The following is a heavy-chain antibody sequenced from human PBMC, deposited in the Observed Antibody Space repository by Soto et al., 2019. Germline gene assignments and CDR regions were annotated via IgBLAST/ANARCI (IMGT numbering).Heavy chain of an antibody. V-gene: IGHV3-23*01. CDR2: ISGSGGST. CDR1: GFTFSSYA. CDR3: AKDPSQDSSSWYSYYYYGMDV. J-gene: IGHJ6*02. Sequence: GGSLRLSCAASGFTFSSYAMSWVRQAPGKGLEWVSAISGSGGSTYYADSVKGRFTISRDNSKNTLYLQMNSLRAEDTAVYYCAKDPSQDSSSWYSYYYYGMDVWGQGTTVTVSS. D-gene: IGHD6-13*01.